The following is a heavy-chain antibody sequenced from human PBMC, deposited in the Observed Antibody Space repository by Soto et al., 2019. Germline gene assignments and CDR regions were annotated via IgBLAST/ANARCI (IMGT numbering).Heavy chain of an antibody. V-gene: IGHV4-30-4*01. CDR2: IYYTENT. J-gene: IGHJ4*02. CDR3: ARGSGSCDY. Sequence: PSETLSLTCTVSGGSISSGDYYWSWIRQPPGKGLEFLGYIYYTENTYYNPSLKSRVTISVDTSKNQFSLKLSSVTAADTAVYYCARGSGSCDYWGQGTLVT. CDR1: GGSISSGDYY. D-gene: IGHD2-15*01.